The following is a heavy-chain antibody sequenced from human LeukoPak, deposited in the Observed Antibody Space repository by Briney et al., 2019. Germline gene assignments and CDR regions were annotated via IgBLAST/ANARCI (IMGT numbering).Heavy chain of an antibody. CDR3: ARSWSTPWDYYYGMDV. V-gene: IGHV3-48*01. D-gene: IGHD2-8*02. CDR2: ISSSSSTI. Sequence: PGGSLRLSCAASGFTFSSYSMNWVRQAPGKGREWVSYISSSSSTIYYADSVKGRFTISRDNAKNSLYLQMNSLRAEDTAVYYCARSWSTPWDYYYGMDVWGQGTTVTVSS. CDR1: GFTFSSYS. J-gene: IGHJ6*02.